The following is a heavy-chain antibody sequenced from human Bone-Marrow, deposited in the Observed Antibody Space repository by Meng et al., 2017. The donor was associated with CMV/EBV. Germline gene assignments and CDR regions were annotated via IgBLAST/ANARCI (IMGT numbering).Heavy chain of an antibody. CDR3: ARVRYYDSRGTPGDIDY. CDR1: GFTFSSYS. CDR2: ITSSSRSI. J-gene: IGHJ4*02. Sequence: GESLKISCAASGFTFSSYSMNWVRQAPGEGLEWVSSITSSSRSIYYADSGKGRYTISRDNAKKPLYLEMNSLRAEDTAVYYRARVRYYDSRGTPGDIDYWGQATLVTVSS. D-gene: IGHD3-22*01. V-gene: IGHV3-21*01.